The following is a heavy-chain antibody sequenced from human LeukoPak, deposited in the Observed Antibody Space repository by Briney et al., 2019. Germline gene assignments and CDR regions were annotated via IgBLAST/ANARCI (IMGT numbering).Heavy chain of an antibody. CDR1: GFTFSSYG. J-gene: IGHJ4*02. D-gene: IGHD1-26*01. CDR2: ISYDGSNK. V-gene: IGHV3-30*03. CDR3: ARGSASWSFADY. Sequence: HPGGSLRLSCAASGFTFSSYGMHWVRQAPGKGLEWVAVISYDGSNKYYADSVKGRFTISRDNSKNMLYLQMGSLRDEDMAVYYCARGSASWSFADYWGQGTLVTLSS.